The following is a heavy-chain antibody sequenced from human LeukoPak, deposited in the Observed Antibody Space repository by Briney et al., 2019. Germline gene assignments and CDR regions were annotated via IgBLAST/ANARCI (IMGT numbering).Heavy chain of an antibody. D-gene: IGHD6-13*01. V-gene: IGHV1-18*01. J-gene: IGHJ5*02. CDR2: ISPYNGKT. Sequence: ASVKVSSKASGYTFNTYGITWVRQARGQGLEWMGWISPYNGKTKYAQKVQGRVTMTTDTSTRTVYMELRSLRSDDTAVYYCARDLGIGAAGTSWFDAWGQGTLVTVSS. CDR3: ARDLGIGAAGTSWFDA. CDR1: GYTFNTYG.